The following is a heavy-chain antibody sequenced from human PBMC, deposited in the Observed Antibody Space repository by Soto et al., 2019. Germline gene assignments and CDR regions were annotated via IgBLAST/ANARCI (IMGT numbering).Heavy chain of an antibody. D-gene: IGHD1-1*01. V-gene: IGHV4-34*01. J-gene: IGHJ4*02. CDR2: INPTGST. CDR1: GGSFIGYY. CDR3: ARVYNWNYSL. Sequence: SETLSLTCAVYGGSFIGYYWSWIRQPPGKGLEWIGEINPTGSTNYNPSLKSRVTILIDTSKNQFSLKLSSVTAADTAVYYCARVYNWNYSLWGQGTLVTVSS.